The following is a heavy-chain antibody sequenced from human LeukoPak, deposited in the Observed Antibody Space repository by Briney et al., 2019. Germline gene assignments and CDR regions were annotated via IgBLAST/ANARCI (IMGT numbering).Heavy chain of an antibody. CDR2: ISSSGSTI. CDR1: GFTFSSYE. J-gene: IGHJ4*02. Sequence: GGSLRLSCAASGFTFSSYEMNWVRQDPGKGLEWVSYISSSGSTIYYADSVKGRFTISRDNAKNSLYLQMNSLRAEDTAVYYCARDPDILGFDYWGQGTLVTVSS. D-gene: IGHD3-9*01. V-gene: IGHV3-48*03. CDR3: ARDPDILGFDY.